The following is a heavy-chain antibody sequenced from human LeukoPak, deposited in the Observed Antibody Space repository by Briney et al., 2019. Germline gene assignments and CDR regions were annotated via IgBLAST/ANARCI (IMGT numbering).Heavy chain of an antibody. D-gene: IGHD2-21*02. Sequence: GGSLRLSCAASGFTFTNYAITWIRQAPGKGLEWVSTISGSGHNTYYADSVQGRFTISRDNSKNTLFLQMNSLRAEDTAVYYCTSWGDTTAEYFQRWGQGTLVTVSS. CDR2: ISGSGHNT. CDR1: GFTFTNYA. CDR3: TSWGDTTAEYFQR. J-gene: IGHJ1*01. V-gene: IGHV3-23*01.